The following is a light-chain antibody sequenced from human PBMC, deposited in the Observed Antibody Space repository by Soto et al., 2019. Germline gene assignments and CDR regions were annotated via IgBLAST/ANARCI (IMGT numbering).Light chain of an antibody. CDR3: SSYTSSSTLV. CDR2: DVS. V-gene: IGLV2-14*01. J-gene: IGLJ2*01. Sequence: QSVLTQPASVSGSPGQSITISCTGTSSDVGDYNYVSWYQQHPGKAPKLMNYDVSNRPSGVSNRFSGSKSGNTASLTVSGLQAEDEADYSFSSYTSSSTLVFGGGTKLTVL. CDR1: SSDVGDYNY.